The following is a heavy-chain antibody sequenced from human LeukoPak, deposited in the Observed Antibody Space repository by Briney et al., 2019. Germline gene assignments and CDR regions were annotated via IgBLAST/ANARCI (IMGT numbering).Heavy chain of an antibody. CDR1: GFTFSNSW. CDR3: ASLYDAFDI. J-gene: IGHJ3*02. Sequence: QAGGSLRLSCAASGFTFSNSWMSWVRQAPERGLEWVANIKADGSQKDYVDSMKGRFTVSRDNAKNTLYLQMNSLRAEDTAVYYCASLYDAFDIWGQGTMVTVSS. V-gene: IGHV3-7*01. CDR2: IKADGSQK.